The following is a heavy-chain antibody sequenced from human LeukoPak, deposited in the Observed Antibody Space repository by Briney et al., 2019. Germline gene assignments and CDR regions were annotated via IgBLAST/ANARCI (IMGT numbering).Heavy chain of an antibody. Sequence: SGTLSLTCTVSGGSISSYYWSWIRQPPGKGLEWIGYIYYSGSTNYNPSLKSRVTMSVDTSKNQFSLKLSSVTAADTAVYYCARDHYDSSGYYTQTYFDYWGQGTLVTVSS. J-gene: IGHJ4*02. CDR1: GGSISSYY. CDR3: ARDHYDSSGYYTQTYFDY. V-gene: IGHV4-59*12. CDR2: IYYSGST. D-gene: IGHD3-22*01.